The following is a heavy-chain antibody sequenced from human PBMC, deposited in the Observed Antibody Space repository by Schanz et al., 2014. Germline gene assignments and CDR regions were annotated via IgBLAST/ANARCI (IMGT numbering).Heavy chain of an antibody. D-gene: IGHD3-10*01. CDR3: AKDPRGDKNDRAYYFDY. CDR2: INSVGSNT. Sequence: EVHLVESGGGLVQPGGSLRLSCAASGITFSSHSFNWVRQAPGKGLVWVARINSVGSNTDYADSVTGRFTISRDNAKNTLYLQMSSLRVEDTAVYYCAKDPRGDKNDRAYYFDYWGQGTLVSVSS. CDR1: GITFSSHS. J-gene: IGHJ4*02. V-gene: IGHV3-74*01.